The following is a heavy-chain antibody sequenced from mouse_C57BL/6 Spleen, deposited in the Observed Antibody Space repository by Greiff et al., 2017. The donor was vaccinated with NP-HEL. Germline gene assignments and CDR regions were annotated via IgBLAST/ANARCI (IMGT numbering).Heavy chain of an antibody. CDR1: GYTFTSYW. CDR2: IYPGSGST. Sequence: QVQLQQSGAELVKPGASVKMSCKASGYTFTSYWITWVKQRPGQGLEWIGDIYPGSGSTNYNEKFKSKATLTVDTSSSTAYRQLSSLTSEDSAVYYCARPYYYGSSYFDYWGQGTTLTVSS. D-gene: IGHD1-1*01. J-gene: IGHJ2*01. V-gene: IGHV1-55*01. CDR3: ARPYYYGSSYFDY.